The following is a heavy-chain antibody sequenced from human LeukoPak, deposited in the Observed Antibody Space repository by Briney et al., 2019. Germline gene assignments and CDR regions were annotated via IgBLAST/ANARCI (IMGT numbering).Heavy chain of an antibody. J-gene: IGHJ3*02. CDR3: AKDRSGDYSAGDAFDI. CDR1: GFTLTSFA. Sequence: GGSLRLSCAASGFTLTSFAMSLVRQAPGKGLEWVSAISRSGDRTYYADSVKGRSTISRDSSKNTLYLQMNSLRVEDTAVYYCAKDRSGDYSAGDAFDIWGQGTMVTVSS. V-gene: IGHV3-23*01. D-gene: IGHD4-11*01. CDR2: ISRSGDRT.